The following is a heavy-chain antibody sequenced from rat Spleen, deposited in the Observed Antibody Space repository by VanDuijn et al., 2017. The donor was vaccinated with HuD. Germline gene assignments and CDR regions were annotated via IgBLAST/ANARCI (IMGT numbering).Heavy chain of an antibody. V-gene: IGHV5-29*01. CDR2: ISYDGRST. J-gene: IGHJ3*01. CDR1: GFIFSDYA. CDR3: ATGPRILRLDWFAY. Sequence: EVQLVESDGGFVQPGRSLKLSCAASGFIFSDYAMAWVRQAPTKGLEWVATISYDGRSTYYRDSVKGRFTLSRDNAKSTLYLQMDSLRSQDTATYYCATGPRILRLDWFAYWGQGTLVTVSS. D-gene: IGHD1-6*01.